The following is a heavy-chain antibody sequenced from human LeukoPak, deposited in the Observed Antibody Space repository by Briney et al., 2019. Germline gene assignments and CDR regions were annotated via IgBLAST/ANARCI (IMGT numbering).Heavy chain of an antibody. Sequence: GESLKISCKGFGYSFTTNWIGWVRQMPGKGLEWMGIIFPSDSDTRYSPSFQGQVTISADKSTSTAYLQWSSLKASDTAMYYCARPGYSSSLDYRGQGTLVTVSS. CDR2: IFPSDSDT. J-gene: IGHJ4*02. V-gene: IGHV5-51*01. CDR3: ARPGYSSSLDY. CDR1: GYSFTTNW. D-gene: IGHD6-13*01.